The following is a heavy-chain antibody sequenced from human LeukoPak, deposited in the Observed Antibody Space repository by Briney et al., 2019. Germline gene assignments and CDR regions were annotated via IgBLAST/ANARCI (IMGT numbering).Heavy chain of an antibody. J-gene: IGHJ4*02. CDR2: INAGNGKI. Sequence: ASVKVSCKTSGYTFSDYAVQWVRQAPGQRLEWMGWINAGNGKIRYSQKFQDRVTISRDTSATTVYLDLSSLKSEDTAVYYCARARWTSTVTTYYLDFWGQGTLVTVSS. V-gene: IGHV1-3*01. CDR1: GYTFSDYA. CDR3: ARARWTSTVTTYYLDF. D-gene: IGHD4-17*01.